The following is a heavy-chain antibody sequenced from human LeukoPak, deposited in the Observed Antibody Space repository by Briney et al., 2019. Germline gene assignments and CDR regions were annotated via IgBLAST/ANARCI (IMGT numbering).Heavy chain of an antibody. CDR3: ARGLGVAFHYSYFYLDF. CDR1: GYTFTAYD. V-gene: IGHV1-8*02. J-gene: IGHJ6*03. Sequence: ASVKVSCKPYGYTFTAYDINWLRQAAGQGLEWMGWMNPSSGRTSYSQQFQGRVTMTGDTSTRTAYMELSGLKSEDTAVYNCARGLGVAFHYSYFYLDFWGKGTTVTVS. D-gene: IGHD3-3*01. CDR2: MNPSSGRT.